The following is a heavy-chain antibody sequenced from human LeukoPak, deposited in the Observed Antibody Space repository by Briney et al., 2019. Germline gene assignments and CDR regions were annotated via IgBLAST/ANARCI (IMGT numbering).Heavy chain of an antibody. Sequence: SETLSLTCTVSGGSISSGIYYWSWIPHHPEQGLEWIGYIYHTGSPYQNPSLKSRATLSIDPSRNQFYLRLDSVTAADTAVYYCARGGHFDLLEYAFDIWGQGTTVTVS. D-gene: IGHD3-9*01. J-gene: IGHJ3*02. CDR3: ARGGHFDLLEYAFDI. CDR2: IYHTGSP. V-gene: IGHV4-31*03. CDR1: GGSISSGIYY.